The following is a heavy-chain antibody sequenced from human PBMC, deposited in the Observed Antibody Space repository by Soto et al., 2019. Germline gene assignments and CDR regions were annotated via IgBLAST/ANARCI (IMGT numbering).Heavy chain of an antibody. CDR3: ARGSLSTVTVNAFDV. V-gene: IGHV4-59*01. Sequence: QVQLQESGPGLVKPSETLSLTCTVSGGSISDFYWSWIRQPPGKALEWIGYGYMYYSGSTYYNPSLEGRVSISVDPSNNQFSLRLSSVTAADTAVYYCARGSLSTVTVNAFDVWGPGAPVTVSS. CDR1: GGSISDFY. D-gene: IGHD2-21*02. CDR2: MYYSGST. J-gene: IGHJ3*01.